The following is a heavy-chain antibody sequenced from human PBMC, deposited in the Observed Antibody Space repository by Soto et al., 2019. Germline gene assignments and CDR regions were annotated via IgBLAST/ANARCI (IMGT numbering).Heavy chain of an antibody. CDR3: AAEIRDEAAGTMDV. Sequence: SVKVSCKASGFTFTSSAVQWVRQARGQRLEWIGWIVVGSGNTNYAQKFQERVTITRDMSTSTAYMELSSLRSEDTAVYYCAAEIRDEAAGTMDVWGQGTTVTVS. CDR2: IVVGSGNT. J-gene: IGHJ6*02. V-gene: IGHV1-58*01. D-gene: IGHD6-13*01. CDR1: GFTFTSSA.